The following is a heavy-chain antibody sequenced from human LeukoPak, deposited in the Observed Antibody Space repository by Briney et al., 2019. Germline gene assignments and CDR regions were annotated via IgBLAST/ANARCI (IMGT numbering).Heavy chain of an antibody. CDR2: ISTYHDTT. D-gene: IGHD3-3*01. CDR1: GYTFTNIG. J-gene: IGHJ4*02. Sequence: ASVKVSCKASGYTFTNIGISWVRQAPGQGLEWMGWISTYHDTTDYAQKFHGRVTMTKDTSTATVYMELRSLTSDDTAVYFCARSLHSYDIRGGHCYGYWGQGTLVTVSS. CDR3: ARSLHSYDIRGGHCYGY. V-gene: IGHV1-18*01.